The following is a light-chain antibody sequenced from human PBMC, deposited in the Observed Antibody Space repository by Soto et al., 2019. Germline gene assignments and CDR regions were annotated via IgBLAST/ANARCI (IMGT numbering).Light chain of an antibody. CDR3: QQSYSTPLIT. Sequence: DIQMTQSPSSLSASVGARVTITCRASQSINSYLNWYQQKPGKAPKLLIYETSNLQSGVPSRFSGRGSGTDFTLTISSLQPEDSATYYCQQSYSTPLITFGQGTRLEIK. J-gene: IGKJ5*01. CDR1: QSINSY. CDR2: ETS. V-gene: IGKV1-39*01.